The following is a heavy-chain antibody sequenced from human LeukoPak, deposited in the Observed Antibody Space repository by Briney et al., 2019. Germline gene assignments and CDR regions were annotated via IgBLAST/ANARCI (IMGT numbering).Heavy chain of an antibody. CDR3: ARGGSGNWNAPFDY. V-gene: IGHV3-23*01. CDR1: GFTFSSYG. D-gene: IGHD1-1*01. CDR2: ISPSHGST. J-gene: IGHJ4*02. Sequence: PGGSLRLSCAASGFTFSSYGMRWVRQAPGKGLEWVSAISPSHGSTYYADSVKGRFTISRDNAKNSLYLQMNSLRAEDTAVYYCARGGSGNWNAPFDYWGQGTLVTVSS.